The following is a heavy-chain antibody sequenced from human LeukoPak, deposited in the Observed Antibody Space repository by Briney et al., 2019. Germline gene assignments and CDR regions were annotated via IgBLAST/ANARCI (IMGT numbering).Heavy chain of an antibody. Sequence: PGGSLRLSCAASGFTFSSYWMGWVRQGPGKGPEWVGNIKHDGSDKSYVDSVKGRFTITRDNAKNSLYLQMSSLRAEDTAVYYCARVGGYGYFDCWGQGTLVTVSS. D-gene: IGHD5-12*01. CDR3: ARVGGYGYFDC. V-gene: IGHV3-7*04. CDR2: IKHDGSDK. J-gene: IGHJ4*02. CDR1: GFTFSSYW.